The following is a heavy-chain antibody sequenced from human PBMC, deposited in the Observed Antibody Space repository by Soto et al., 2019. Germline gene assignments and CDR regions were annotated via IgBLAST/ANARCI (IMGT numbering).Heavy chain of an antibody. D-gene: IGHD6-13*01. V-gene: IGHV4-34*01. Sequence: PSETLSLTCAVYGGSFSGYYWSWIRQPPGKGLEWIGEINHSGVTNYKPSLKRRVTISVDTSKNQFSLQLKSVTAADTALYCCARTSAAGKYYYGMDVWGQGTTVTVSS. CDR1: GGSFSGYY. CDR2: INHSGVT. CDR3: ARTSAAGKYYYGMDV. J-gene: IGHJ6*02.